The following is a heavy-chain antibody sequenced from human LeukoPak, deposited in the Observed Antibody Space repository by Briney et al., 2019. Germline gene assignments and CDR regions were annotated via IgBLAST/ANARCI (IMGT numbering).Heavy chain of an antibody. CDR2: INPNSGGT. Sequence: GASVKVSCKASGYTFTDFYMHWVRQAPGQGLEWMGWINPNSGGTNYAQKFQGRVTMTRDTSISTAYMEVSRLRSDDTAVYYCAREAGDKAFDIWGQGTMVTVSS. CDR1: GYTFTDFY. D-gene: IGHD4-23*01. V-gene: IGHV1-2*02. J-gene: IGHJ3*02. CDR3: AREAGDKAFDI.